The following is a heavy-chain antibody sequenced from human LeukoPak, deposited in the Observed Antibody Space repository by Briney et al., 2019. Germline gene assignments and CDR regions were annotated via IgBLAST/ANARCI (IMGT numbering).Heavy chain of an antibody. J-gene: IGHJ4*02. Sequence: KASETLSLTRTVSGGSISSSSYYWGWIRQPPGKGLEWIGSIYYSGSTYYNPSLKSRVTISVDTSKNQFSLKLSSVTAADTAVYYCARESPPDIVVVPAAMATDYWGQGTLVTVSS. D-gene: IGHD2-2*01. CDR2: IYYSGST. V-gene: IGHV4-39*02. CDR1: GGSISSSSYY. CDR3: ARESPPDIVVVPAAMATDY.